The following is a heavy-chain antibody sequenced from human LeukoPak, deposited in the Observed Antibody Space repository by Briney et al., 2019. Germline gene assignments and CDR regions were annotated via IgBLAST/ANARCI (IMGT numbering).Heavy chain of an antibody. Sequence: ASVKVSCKASGGTFSSYAISWVRQAPGQGLEWMGIINPSGGSTSYAQKFQGRVTMTRDTSTSTVYMELSSLRSEDTAVYYCAYHGKYYYDSSAWGQGTLVTVSS. CDR3: AYHGKYYYDSSA. CDR2: INPSGGST. J-gene: IGHJ5*02. CDR1: GGTFSSYA. D-gene: IGHD3-22*01. V-gene: IGHV1-46*01.